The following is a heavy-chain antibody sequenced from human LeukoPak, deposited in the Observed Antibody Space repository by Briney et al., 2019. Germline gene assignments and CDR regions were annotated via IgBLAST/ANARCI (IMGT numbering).Heavy chain of an antibody. CDR1: GGSFSGYY. CDR2: INHSGST. CDR3: ARIRYCSGGSCS. D-gene: IGHD2-15*01. Sequence: SETLSLTCAVYGGSFSGYYWSWIRQPPGKGLEWIGEINHSGSTYYNPSLRSRVTMSVDTSSNQFSLRLTSVTAADTAVYYCARIRYCSGGSCSWGQGTLVTVSS. J-gene: IGHJ5*02. V-gene: IGHV4-34*01.